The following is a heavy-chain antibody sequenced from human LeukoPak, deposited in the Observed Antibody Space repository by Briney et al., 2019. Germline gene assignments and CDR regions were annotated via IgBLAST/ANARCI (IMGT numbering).Heavy chain of an antibody. Sequence: GGSLRLSCAASGFTFSSHNMNWVRQAPGKGLEWVSSISTSSSYIYYADSVKGRFTISRDNAKNSLYLQMNSLRAEDTAVYYCATPPTVTRNYWGQGTLVTVSS. CDR1: GFTFSSHN. D-gene: IGHD4-17*01. V-gene: IGHV3-21*04. J-gene: IGHJ4*02. CDR2: ISTSSSYI. CDR3: ATPPTVTRNY.